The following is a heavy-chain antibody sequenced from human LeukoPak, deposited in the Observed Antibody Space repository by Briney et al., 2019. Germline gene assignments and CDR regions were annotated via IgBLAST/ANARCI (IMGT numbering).Heavy chain of an antibody. V-gene: IGHV3-21*01. CDR3: AREARAVADDRYFDY. Sequence: GGSLRLSCAASGFTFSSYSMNWVRQAPGKGLEWVSSISSSSSYIYYADSVKGRFTISRDNAKNSLYLQMNSLRAEDTAVYYCAREARAVADDRYFDYWGQGTLVTVSS. J-gene: IGHJ4*02. CDR1: GFTFSSYS. CDR2: ISSSSSYI. D-gene: IGHD6-19*01.